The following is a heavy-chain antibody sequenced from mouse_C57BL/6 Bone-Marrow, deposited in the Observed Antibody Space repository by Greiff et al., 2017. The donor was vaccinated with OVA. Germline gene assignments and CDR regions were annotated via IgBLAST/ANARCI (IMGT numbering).Heavy chain of an antibody. CDR3: ARSGGNPAWFAY. J-gene: IGHJ3*01. CDR2: IYPRSGNT. V-gene: IGHV1-81*01. CDR1: GYTFTSYG. Sequence: QVQLQQSGAELARPGASVKLSCKASGYTFTSYGISWVKQRTGQGLEWIGEIYPRSGNTYYNEKFKGKATLTADKSSSTAYMELRSLTSEDSAVYFCARSGGNPAWFAYWGQGTLVTVSA. D-gene: IGHD2-1*01.